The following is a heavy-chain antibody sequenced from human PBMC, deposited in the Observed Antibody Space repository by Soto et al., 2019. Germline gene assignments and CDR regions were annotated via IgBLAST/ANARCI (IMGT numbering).Heavy chain of an antibody. Sequence: GGSLRLSCAASGFTFSAYNMNWVRQAPGKGLEWVSSISSSSSSIYYADSVKGRFTISRDNAKTSLYLKMNSLRAEDTAVYYCARADYYDSSAYYFSGWFDPWGQGTLVTVSS. J-gene: IGHJ5*02. CDR3: ARADYYDSSAYYFSGWFDP. CDR1: GFTFSAYN. CDR2: ISSSSSSI. V-gene: IGHV3-21*01. D-gene: IGHD3-22*01.